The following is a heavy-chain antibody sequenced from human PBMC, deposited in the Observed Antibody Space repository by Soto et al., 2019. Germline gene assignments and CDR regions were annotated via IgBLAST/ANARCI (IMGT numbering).Heavy chain of an antibody. CDR3: ARDHERFLEWSDQPNFYGMDV. J-gene: IGHJ6*02. V-gene: IGHV4-61*01. D-gene: IGHD3-3*01. Sequence: PSETLSLTCTVSGGSVSSGSYYWSWIRQPPGKGLEWIGYIYYSGSTNYNPSLKSRVTISVDTSKNQFSLKLSSVTAADTAVYYCARDHERFLEWSDQPNFYGMDVWGQGTTVTVSS. CDR1: GGSVSSGSYY. CDR2: IYYSGST.